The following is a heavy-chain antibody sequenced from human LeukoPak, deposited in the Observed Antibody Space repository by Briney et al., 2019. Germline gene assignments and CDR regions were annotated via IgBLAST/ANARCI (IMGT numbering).Heavy chain of an antibody. CDR1: GGSISSYY. D-gene: IGHD4-17*01. J-gene: IGHJ3*02. V-gene: IGHV4-59*12. CDR2: IYYSGST. CDR3: ARSDYGDLQGKDAFDI. Sequence: SETLSLTCTVSGGSISSYYWSWIRQPPGKGLEWIGYIYYSGSTNYNPSLKSRVTISEDKSKNQFSLKLTSVTAADAAVYYCARSDYGDLQGKDAFDIWGQGTMVTVSS.